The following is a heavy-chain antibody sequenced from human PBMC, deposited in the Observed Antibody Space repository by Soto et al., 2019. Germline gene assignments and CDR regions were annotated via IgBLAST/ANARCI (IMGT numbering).Heavy chain of an antibody. V-gene: IGHV3-30-3*01. D-gene: IGHD2-15*01. CDR1: GFSFSRFS. CDR2: ISYDGSND. Sequence: GGSLRLSCVGSGFSFSRFSLHWVRQAPGKGLEWVADISYDGSNDYYADLVKGRFTVSRDNSKNTLYLQMNSLRAEDTAVYYCARSQGEQQLVDAFDIWGQGTMVT. CDR3: ARSQGEQQLVDAFDI. J-gene: IGHJ3*02.